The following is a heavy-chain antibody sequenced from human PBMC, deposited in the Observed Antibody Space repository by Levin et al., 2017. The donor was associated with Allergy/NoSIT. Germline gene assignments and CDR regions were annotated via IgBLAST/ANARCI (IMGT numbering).Heavy chain of an antibody. CDR3: ARDVAGQGSY. D-gene: IGHD6-13*01. CDR2: INEDGRTT. V-gene: IGHV3-74*01. CDR1: GFTFSSYW. J-gene: IGHJ4*02. Sequence: LGGSLRLSCAASGFTFSSYWMHWVRQAPGEGLVWVSRINEDGRTTNYADSVRGRFTISRDNAKRTLYLQMNSLGAEDTAVYYCARDVAGQGSYWGQGTLVTVSS.